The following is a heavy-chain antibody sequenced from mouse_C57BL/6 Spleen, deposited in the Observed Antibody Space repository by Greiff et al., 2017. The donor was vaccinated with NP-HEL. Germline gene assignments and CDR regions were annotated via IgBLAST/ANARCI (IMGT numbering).Heavy chain of an antibody. V-gene: IGHV5-4*01. CDR3: ARDRRGHYDSYYYAMDY. Sequence: EVKLMESGGGLVKPGGSLKLSCAASGFTFSSYAMSWVRQTPEKRLEWVATISDGGSYTYYPDNVKGRFTISRDNAKNNLYLQMSHLKSEDTAMYYCARDRRGHYDSYYYAMDYWGQGTSVTVSS. CDR1: GFTFSSYA. CDR2: ISDGGSYT. J-gene: IGHJ4*01. D-gene: IGHD2-4*01.